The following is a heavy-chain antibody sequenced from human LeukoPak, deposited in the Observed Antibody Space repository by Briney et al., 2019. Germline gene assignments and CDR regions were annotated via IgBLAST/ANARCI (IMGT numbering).Heavy chain of an antibody. D-gene: IGHD3-9*01. CDR3: ARPRNDILSGFHYYYGLDV. J-gene: IGHJ6*02. Sequence: GGSLRLSCAASGFTFSSYWMHWVRQAPGQGLVWVSRITSDGRSTSYADSVKGRFTISRDNAKNTLYLQMNSLRAEDTAVYYCARPRNDILSGFHYYYGLDVWGQGTTVTVSS. V-gene: IGHV3-74*01. CDR1: GFTFSSYW. CDR2: ITSDGRST.